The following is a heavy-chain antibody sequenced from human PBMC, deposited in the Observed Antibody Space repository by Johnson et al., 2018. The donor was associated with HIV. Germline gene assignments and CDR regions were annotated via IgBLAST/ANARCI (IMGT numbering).Heavy chain of an antibody. CDR3: ARGQLWLLDDALDI. D-gene: IGHD5-18*01. CDR2: VPDDGDNK. Sequence: VQLVESGGGVVQPGRSPRLSCAASEFTFSNYAMHWVRQAPGKGLEWVAFVPDDGDNKYYADSAKGRFTISRDNSKNTLYLQMNSLRAEDTAIYYCARGQLWLLDDALDIWGQGTMVTVYS. CDR1: EFTFSNYA. J-gene: IGHJ3*02. V-gene: IGHV3-30-3*01.